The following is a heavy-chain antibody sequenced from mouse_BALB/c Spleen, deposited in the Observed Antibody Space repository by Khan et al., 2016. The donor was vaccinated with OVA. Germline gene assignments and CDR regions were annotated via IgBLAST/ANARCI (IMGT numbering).Heavy chain of an antibody. CDR3: VGYEDY. V-gene: IGHV14-3*02. CDR1: GFNIEDTY. D-gene: IGHD2-14*01. CDR2: IDPADGNT. Sequence: VQLKQSGAEIVKPGASVKLSCTASGFNIEDTYMHWVKQRPEQGLEWLGRIDPADGNTKYDPKFQDKATITSDTSSNTVYLYLSSLTFEDSAVYYCVGYEDYWGQGTTLTVSS. J-gene: IGHJ2*01.